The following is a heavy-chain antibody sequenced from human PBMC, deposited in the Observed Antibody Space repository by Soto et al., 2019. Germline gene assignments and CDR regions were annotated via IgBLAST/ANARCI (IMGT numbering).Heavy chain of an antibody. Sequence: QVQLQESGPGLVKPSQTLSLTCTVSGGSISSGDYYWSWIRQPPGKGLEWIGYIYYSGSTYYNPSLKSRVTISVDTSKNQFSLKLSSVTAADTVVYYCARGDLWFGEIYGMDVWGQGTTVTVSS. D-gene: IGHD3-10*01. CDR3: ARGDLWFGEIYGMDV. J-gene: IGHJ6*02. V-gene: IGHV4-30-4*01. CDR2: IYYSGST. CDR1: GGSISSGDYY.